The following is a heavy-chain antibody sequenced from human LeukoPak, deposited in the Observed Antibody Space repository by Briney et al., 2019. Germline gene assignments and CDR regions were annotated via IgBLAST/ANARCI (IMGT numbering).Heavy chain of an antibody. J-gene: IGHJ6*03. Sequence: ASVKVSCKASGGTFSSYAISWVRQAPGQGLEWMGGIIPIFGTANYAQKFQGRVTITADKSTSTAYMELSSLRSEDTAVYYCARGGDYGDPVYYYYYYMDVWGKGTTVTVSS. V-gene: IGHV1-69*06. CDR2: IIPIFGTA. CDR1: GGTFSSYA. D-gene: IGHD4-17*01. CDR3: ARGGDYGDPVYYYYYYMDV.